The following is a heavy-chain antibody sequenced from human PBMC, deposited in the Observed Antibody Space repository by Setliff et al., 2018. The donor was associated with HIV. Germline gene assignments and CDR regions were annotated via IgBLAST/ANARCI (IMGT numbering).Heavy chain of an antibody. D-gene: IGHD6-13*01. CDR3: AKDLSSWQGSMDF. CDR2: ISDDGRST. V-gene: IGHV3-23*01. J-gene: IGHJ6*02. Sequence: GGSLRLSCAASGFSFSSHAMSWVRRAPGKGLEWVAVISDDGRSTHYADSVKGRFTISRDNSKNTLYLQINNLRAEDTAVYYCAKDLSSWQGSMDFWGQGTTVTVSS. CDR1: GFSFSSHA.